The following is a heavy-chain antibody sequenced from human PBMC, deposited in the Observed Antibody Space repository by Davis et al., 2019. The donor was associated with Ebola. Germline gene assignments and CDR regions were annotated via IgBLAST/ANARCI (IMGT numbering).Heavy chain of an antibody. CDR2: MNPNSGNT. CDR1: GYTFTSYD. D-gene: IGHD1-26*01. Sequence: ASVKVSCKASGYTFTSYDINWVRQATGQGLEWMGWMNPNSGNTGYAQKFQGRVTMTRDTSTSTVYMELSSLRSEDTAVYYCAREDPGGWELLRGPCYFDYWGQGTLVTVSS. V-gene: IGHV1-8*01. CDR3: AREDPGGWELLRGPCYFDY. J-gene: IGHJ4*02.